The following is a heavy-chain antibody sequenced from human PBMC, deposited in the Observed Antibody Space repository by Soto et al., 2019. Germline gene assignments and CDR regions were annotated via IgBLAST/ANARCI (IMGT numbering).Heavy chain of an antibody. V-gene: IGHV3-23*01. J-gene: IGHJ4*02. CDR2: ISGSGDFT. D-gene: IGHD2-2*01. CDR3: AKTQNAILDY. CDR1: GFTFSSYA. Sequence: EVQLLESGGGLVQPGGSLRLSCAASGFTFSSYAMSWVRQAPGKGLEWVSVISGSGDFTFYADSVKGRFTISRDNSKNTLYLQMNSLRAEDTAVDYCAKTQNAILDYWGQGTLVTVSS.